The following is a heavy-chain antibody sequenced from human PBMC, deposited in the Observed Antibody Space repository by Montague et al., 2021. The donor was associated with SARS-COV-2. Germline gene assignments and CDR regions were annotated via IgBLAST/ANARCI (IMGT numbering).Heavy chain of an antibody. CDR3: ARQEHSSGGFKPDAFDI. J-gene: IGHJ3*02. Sequence: SETLSLTCTVSGGSISSSGYYWGWIRQPPGKGLEWIGSIYYSGSTYYNPSLKSRVTISVDTSKNQFSLKLSSVTAADTAVYYCARQEHSSGGFKPDAFDIWGQGTTVTVSS. D-gene: IGHD6-19*01. CDR2: IYYSGST. CDR1: GGSISSSGYY. V-gene: IGHV4-39*01.